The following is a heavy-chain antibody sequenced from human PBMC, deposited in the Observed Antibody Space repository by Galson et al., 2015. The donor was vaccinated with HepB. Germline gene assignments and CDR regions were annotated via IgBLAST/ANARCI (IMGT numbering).Heavy chain of an antibody. CDR2: ISGSGGST. Sequence: SLRLSCAASGFTFSSYAMSWVRQAPGKGLEWVSAISGSGGSTYYADSVKGRFTISRDNSKNTLYLQMNSLRAEDTAVYYCAKDPTYYDFWSGADIWFDPWGQGTLVTVSS. J-gene: IGHJ5*02. CDR1: GFTFSSYA. CDR3: AKDPTYYDFWSGADIWFDP. D-gene: IGHD3-3*01. V-gene: IGHV3-23*01.